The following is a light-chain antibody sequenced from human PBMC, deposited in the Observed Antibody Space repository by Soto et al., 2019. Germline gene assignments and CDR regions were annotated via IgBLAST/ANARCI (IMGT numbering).Light chain of an antibody. Sequence: EDVLTQAPVTPSLSPGERATLSLRASQSIRGLLAWYQQKPGQAPRLLIYDAYNRATGIPPRFSGSGSGTDFTLTISSLEPEDSAVYYCQQRHMWPITFGQGTRLEIK. CDR3: QQRHMWPIT. CDR2: DAY. CDR1: QSIRGL. V-gene: IGKV3-11*01. J-gene: IGKJ5*01.